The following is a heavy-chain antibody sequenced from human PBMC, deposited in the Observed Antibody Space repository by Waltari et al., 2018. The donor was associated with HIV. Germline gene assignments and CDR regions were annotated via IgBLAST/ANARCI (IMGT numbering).Heavy chain of an antibody. CDR3: ASERTDYYESSGYPGLDY. J-gene: IGHJ4*02. V-gene: IGHV3-33*01. CDR1: GSPFSSDG. D-gene: IGHD3-22*01. Sequence: VQRVASAGAVAQPGSSLGLSCPASGSPFSSDGTPWVRQAPGKGLEWVAVIWYDGSNKYYADSVKGRFTIFRDNSKNTLYLQMNSLRAEDTAVYYCASERTDYYESSGYPGLDYWGQGTLVTVSS. CDR2: IWYDGSNK.